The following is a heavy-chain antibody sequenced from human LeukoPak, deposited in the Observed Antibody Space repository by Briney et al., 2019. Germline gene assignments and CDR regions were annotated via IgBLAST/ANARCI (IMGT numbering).Heavy chain of an antibody. V-gene: IGHV3-21*01. CDR1: GFTFSSYS. Sequence: PGGSLRLSCAASGFTFSSYSMNWVRQAPGKGLEWVSSMSSSSSYIYYADSVKGRFTISRDNAKNSLYLQMNSLRAEDTAVYYCARAGGYSSSHLIVYWGQGTLVTVSS. CDR2: MSSSSSYI. D-gene: IGHD6-13*01. CDR3: ARAGGYSSSHLIVY. J-gene: IGHJ4*02.